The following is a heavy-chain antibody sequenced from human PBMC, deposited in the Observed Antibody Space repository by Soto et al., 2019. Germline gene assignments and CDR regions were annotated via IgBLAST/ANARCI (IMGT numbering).Heavy chain of an antibody. CDR2: ISTYNGNT. CDR1: GYTFTSYG. V-gene: IGHV1-18*01. Sequence: ASVKVSCKASGYTFTSYGITWVRQAPGQGLGWMGWISTYNGNTNYAQKLQGRVTMTTDTSTSTAYMELRSLRSDDTAVYYCARNDYGDYDDALDIWGQGTMVTVSS. CDR3: ARNDYGDYDDALDI. J-gene: IGHJ3*02. D-gene: IGHD4-17*01.